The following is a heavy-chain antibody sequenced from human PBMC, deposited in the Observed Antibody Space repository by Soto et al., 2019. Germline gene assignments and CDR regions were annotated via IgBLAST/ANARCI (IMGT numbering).Heavy chain of an antibody. CDR2: IYWDDDK. D-gene: IGHD3-22*01. CDR1: GFSLSTSGVG. V-gene: IGHV2-5*02. CDR3: AAYYYDSSVFDY. Sequence: QITLKEPGPTLVKPTQTLTLTCTFSGFSLSTSGVGVGWIRQPPGKALEWLALIYWDDDKRYSPSLKSRLTITKDTSKNQVVLTMTNMDPVDTATYYCAAYYYDSSVFDYWGQGTLVTVSS. J-gene: IGHJ4*02.